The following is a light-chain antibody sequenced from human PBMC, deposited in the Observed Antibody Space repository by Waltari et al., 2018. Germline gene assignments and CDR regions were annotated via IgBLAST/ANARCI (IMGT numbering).Light chain of an antibody. CDR2: DVS. CDR1: SSDIGRYEI. CDR3: CSYAGNYIWV. J-gene: IGLJ3*02. Sequence: QSALTPPASVSGSPGQSVTISCTGSSSDIGRYEIVSWYQQHPGNAPKLIICDVSKRPSGVSDRFSGSKSGDTASLTISGLQFEDEADYYCCSYAGNYIWVFGGGTRLTVL. V-gene: IGLV2-23*02.